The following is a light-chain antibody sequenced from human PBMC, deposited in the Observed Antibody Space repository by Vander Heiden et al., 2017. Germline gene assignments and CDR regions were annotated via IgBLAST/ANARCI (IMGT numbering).Light chain of an antibody. CDR2: EVS. CDR3: SSFAGFNNYV. J-gene: IGLJ1*01. CDR1: SSDVGGYNY. V-gene: IGLV2-8*01. Sequence: QSALTQPPSPSGSPGQSVTISCTGTSSDVGGYNYVSWYQQHPGKAPKVVIYEVSQRPSGVPDRFSGSKSANTASLTVSGLQAEDEADYYCSSFAGFNNYVFGTGTKVTVL.